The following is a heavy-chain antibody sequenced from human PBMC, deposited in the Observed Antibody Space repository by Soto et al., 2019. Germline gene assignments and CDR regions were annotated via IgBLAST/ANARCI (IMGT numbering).Heavy chain of an antibody. J-gene: IGHJ4*02. D-gene: IGHD6-13*01. CDR2: IKSKTDGGTT. Sequence: GGSLRLSCAASGFTFSNAWMSWVRQAPGKGLEWVGRIKSKTDGGTTDYAAPVKGRFTISRDDSKNTLYLQMNSLKTEDTAVYYCTTDAYSSSWYDFLFDYWGQGTLVTVSS. V-gene: IGHV3-15*01. CDR1: GFTFSNAW. CDR3: TTDAYSSSWYDFLFDY.